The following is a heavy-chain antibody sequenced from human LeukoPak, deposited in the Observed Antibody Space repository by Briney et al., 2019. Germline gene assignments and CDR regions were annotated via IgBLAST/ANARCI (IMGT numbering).Heavy chain of an antibody. V-gene: IGHV1-24*01. J-gene: IGHJ4*02. CDR2: FDPEDGET. CDR3: ATVIPGDDAVAFDY. CDR1: GYTLTELS. Sequence: EASVKVSCKVSGYTLTELSMHWVRQAPGKGLEWMGGFDPEDGETIYAQKFQGRVTMTEDTSTDTAYMELSSLRSEGTAVYYCATVIPGDDAVAFDYWGQGTLVTVSS. D-gene: IGHD2-15*01.